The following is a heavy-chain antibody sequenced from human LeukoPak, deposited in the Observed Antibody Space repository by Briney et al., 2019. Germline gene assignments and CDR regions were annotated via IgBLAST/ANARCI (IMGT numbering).Heavy chain of an antibody. CDR1: GGSISSFY. D-gene: IGHD3-10*01. CDR3: ASSQLLLWFGEFAEYFQH. V-gene: IGHV4-4*07. CDR2: IYSSGNT. Sequence: SETLSLTCTVSGGSISSFYWTWIRQPAGKGLEWIGRIYSSGNTIYNPSLKSRVTMSVGTSKNQFSLKLSSVTAADTAVYYCASSQLLLWFGEFAEYFQHWGQGTLVTVSS. J-gene: IGHJ1*01.